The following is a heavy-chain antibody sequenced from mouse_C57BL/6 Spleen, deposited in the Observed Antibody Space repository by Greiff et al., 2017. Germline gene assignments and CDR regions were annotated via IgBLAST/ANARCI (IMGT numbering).Heavy chain of an antibody. J-gene: IGHJ3*01. V-gene: IGHV1-53*01. CDR2: INPSNGGT. D-gene: IGHD2-1*01. CDR3: ARALLSISAWFAY. CDR1: GYTFTSYW. Sequence: QVQLKQPGTELVKPGASVKLSCKASGYTFTSYWMHWVKQRPGQGLEWIGNINPSNGGTNYNEKFKSKATLTVDKSSSTAYMQLSSLTSEDSAVYYCARALLSISAWFAYWGQGTLVTVSA.